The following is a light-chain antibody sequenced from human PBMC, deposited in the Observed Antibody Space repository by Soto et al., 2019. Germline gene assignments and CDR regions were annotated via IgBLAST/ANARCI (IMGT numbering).Light chain of an antibody. CDR1: QSVSSTY. V-gene: IGKV3-20*01. Sequence: EIGLTQSPGTLSLSPGERATLSCRASQSVSSTYLGWYQQKPGQAPRLLIYGALSRATGIPDRFSGSGSGTDYTLTITRLEPEDVAVYYCQHYGSSPYTFGQGTKLEIK. CDR2: GAL. J-gene: IGKJ2*01. CDR3: QHYGSSPYT.